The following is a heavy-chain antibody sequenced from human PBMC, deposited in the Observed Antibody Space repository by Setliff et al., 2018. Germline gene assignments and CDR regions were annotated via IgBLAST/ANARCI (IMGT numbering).Heavy chain of an antibody. CDR3: ARVRITPYCMDV. J-gene: IGHJ6*03. V-gene: IGHV4-4*07. D-gene: IGHD3-10*01. CDR2: VYTTGST. CDR1: GGSMGSYY. Sequence: SETLSLTCTVSGGSMGSYYWTWIRQSAGKGLEWIGRVYTTGSTAFNPSLNSRVTMSLDKSKNQFSLKLYSVTAADTAVYFCARVRITPYCMDVWGKGTTVTVS.